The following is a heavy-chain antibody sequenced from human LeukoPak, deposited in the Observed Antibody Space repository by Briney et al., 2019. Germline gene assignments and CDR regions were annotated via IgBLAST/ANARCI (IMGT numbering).Heavy chain of an antibody. CDR1: GFTFSSYE. D-gene: IGHD3-10*02. CDR3: AELGITMIGGV. J-gene: IGHJ6*04. CDR2: ISSSGYTI. Sequence: PGGSLRLSCAASGFTFSSYEMNWVRQAPGKGLEWVSYISSSGYTISYADSVKGRFTISRDNAKNSLYLQMNSLRAEDTAVYYCAELGITMIGGVWGKGTTVTISS. V-gene: IGHV3-48*03.